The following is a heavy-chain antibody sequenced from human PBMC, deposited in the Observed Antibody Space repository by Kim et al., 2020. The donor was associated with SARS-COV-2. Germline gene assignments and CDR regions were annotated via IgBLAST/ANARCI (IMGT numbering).Heavy chain of an antibody. D-gene: IGHD2-2*01. CDR3: ATQLLPAPKVPDAVEDVDY. J-gene: IGHJ4*02. Sequence: GRFAISRDNSKNTLYLQMNSLSAEDTAVYYCATQLLPAPKVPDAVEDVDYWGQGTLVTVSS. V-gene: IGHV3-23*01.